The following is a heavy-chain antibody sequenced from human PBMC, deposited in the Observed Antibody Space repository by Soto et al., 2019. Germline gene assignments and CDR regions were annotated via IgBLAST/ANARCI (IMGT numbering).Heavy chain of an antibody. D-gene: IGHD3-10*01. CDR1: GGSISSSSYY. Sequence: PSETLSLTCTVSGGSISSSSYYWGWIRQPPGKGLVWIGSIYYSGSTYYNPSLKSRVTISVDTSKNQFSLKLSSVTAADTAVYYCARHVHYYGSGSYFPLDWFDPWGQGTPVTVSS. CDR3: ARHVHYYGSGSYFPLDWFDP. CDR2: IYYSGST. J-gene: IGHJ5*02. V-gene: IGHV4-39*01.